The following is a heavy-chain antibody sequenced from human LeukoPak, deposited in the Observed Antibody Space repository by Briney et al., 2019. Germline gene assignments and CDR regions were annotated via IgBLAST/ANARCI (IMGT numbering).Heavy chain of an antibody. D-gene: IGHD5-12*01. CDR2: INHSGST. J-gene: IGHJ4*02. CDR3: ARGLGYDVDY. Sequence: PSETLSLTCAVYGGSFSGYYWSWIRQPPGKGLEWIGEINHSGSTNYNPSLKSRVTISVDTSKNQFSLKLSSVAAADTAVYYCARGLGYDVDYWGQGTLVTVSS. CDR1: GGSFSGYY. V-gene: IGHV4-34*01.